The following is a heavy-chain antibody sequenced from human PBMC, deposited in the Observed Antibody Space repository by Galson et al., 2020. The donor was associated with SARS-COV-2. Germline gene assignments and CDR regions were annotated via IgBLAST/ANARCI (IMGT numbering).Heavy chain of an antibody. CDR2: IWYDGSNK. D-gene: IGHD1-26*01. J-gene: IGHJ4*02. V-gene: IGHV3-33*01. CDR3: ARDGIVGATPPFDY. CDR1: GFTFSSYG. Sequence: TGGSLRLSCAASGFTFSSYGMHWVRQAPGKGLEWVAVIWYDGSNKYYADSVKGRFTISRDNSKNTLYLQMNSLRAEDTAVCYCARDGIVGATPPFDYWGQGTLVTVSS.